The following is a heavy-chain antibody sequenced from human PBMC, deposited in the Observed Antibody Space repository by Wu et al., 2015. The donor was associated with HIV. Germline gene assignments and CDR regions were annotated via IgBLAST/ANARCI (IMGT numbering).Heavy chain of an antibody. CDR3: ARGDFYSSSWRGNYFDY. J-gene: IGHJ4*02. Sequence: QVHLVQFGGEVKKPGSSVKVTCKASGDGFTSYAVSWVRQAPGQGLEWMGGINPLFGTTKFAQKFQGRLTITADESTSTAYMELSSLRSEDTAVYYCARGDFYSSSWRGNYFDYWGQGTLVTVSS. D-gene: IGHD6-13*01. V-gene: IGHV1-69*12. CDR2: INPLFGTT. CDR1: GDGFTSYA.